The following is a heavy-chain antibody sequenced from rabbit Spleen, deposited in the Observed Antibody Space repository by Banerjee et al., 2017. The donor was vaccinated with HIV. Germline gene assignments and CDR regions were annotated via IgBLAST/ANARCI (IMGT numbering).Heavy chain of an antibody. Sequence: QEQLEESGGDLVKPEGSLTLTCTASGFSLSSYYYMCWVRQAPGKGLEWIACIATGSSGSTWYASWAKGRFTISKSTSLNTVTLQMTSLTAADTATYFCARDLVNSAWQFDLWGPGTLVTVS. CDR3: ARDLVNSAWQFDL. CDR2: IATGSSGST. V-gene: IGHV1S45*01. D-gene: IGHD3-3*01. J-gene: IGHJ4*01. CDR1: GFSLSSYYY.